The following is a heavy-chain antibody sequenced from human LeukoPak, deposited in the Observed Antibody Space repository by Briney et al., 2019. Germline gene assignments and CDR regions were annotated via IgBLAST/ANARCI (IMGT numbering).Heavy chain of an antibody. Sequence: GGSLRLSCAASGFTFSSYAMHWVRQAPGKGLEWVAIISYDGSNKYYADSVKGRFTISRDNSKNTLYLQMNSLRAEDTAVYYCAKGRWDYGDYVWDYWGQGTLVTVSS. D-gene: IGHD4-17*01. CDR2: ISYDGSNK. V-gene: IGHV3-30-3*01. J-gene: IGHJ4*02. CDR3: AKGRWDYGDYVWDY. CDR1: GFTFSSYA.